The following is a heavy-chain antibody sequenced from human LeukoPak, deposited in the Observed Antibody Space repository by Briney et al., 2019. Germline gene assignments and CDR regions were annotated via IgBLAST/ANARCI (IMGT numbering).Heavy chain of an antibody. Sequence: GGSLRLSCAASGFTFSSYSLSWVRQAPGKGLEWVAYISSSSSTLHYADPVKGRFTISRDNAKNSLYLQMNSLRDEDTAVYYCARDGRPFDIWGQGTMVTVSS. CDR3: ARDGRPFDI. V-gene: IGHV3-48*02. CDR1: GFTFSSYS. CDR2: ISSSSSTL. J-gene: IGHJ3*02.